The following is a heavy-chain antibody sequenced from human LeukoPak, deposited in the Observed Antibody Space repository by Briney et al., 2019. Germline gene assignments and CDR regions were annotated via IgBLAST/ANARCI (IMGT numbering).Heavy chain of an antibody. V-gene: IGHV3-66*02. CDR2: FYSGGST. CDR1: GFTVSSNY. D-gene: IGHD4-23*01. Sequence: GGSLRLSCAASGFTVSSNYMSWVRQAPGKGLEWVSFFYSGGSTYYADSVKGRFIISRDNSKNTVYLQMNSLRAEDTAVYYCARSGNTVVPYYFDYWGQGTLVTVSS. CDR3: ARSGNTVVPYYFDY. J-gene: IGHJ4*02.